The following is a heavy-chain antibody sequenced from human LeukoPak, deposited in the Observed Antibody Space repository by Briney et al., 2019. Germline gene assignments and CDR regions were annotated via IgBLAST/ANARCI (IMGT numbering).Heavy chain of an antibody. CDR3: ARSRSVVPAAMVIYY. V-gene: IGHV4-34*01. J-gene: IGHJ4*02. CDR2: TNHSGST. Sequence: PSETLSLTCAVYGGSFSGYYWSWIRQPPGKGLEWIGETNHSGSTNYNPSLKSRVTISVDTSKNQFSLKLSSVTAADTAVYYCARSRSVVPAAMVIYYWGQGTLVTVSS. CDR1: GGSFSGYY. D-gene: IGHD2-2*01.